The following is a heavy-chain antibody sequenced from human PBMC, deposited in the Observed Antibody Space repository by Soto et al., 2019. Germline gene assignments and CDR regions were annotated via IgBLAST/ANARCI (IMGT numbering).Heavy chain of an antibody. D-gene: IGHD6-13*01. CDR2: ISYDGSNK. CDR3: AKDSSSWYADTYYYYGMDV. CDR1: GFTFSSYG. Sequence: GGSLRLSCAASGFTFSSYGMHWVRQAPGKGLEWVAVISYDGSNKYYADSVKGRFTISRDNSKNTLYLQMNSLRAEDTAVYYCAKDSSSWYADTYYYYGMDVWGQGTTVTVSS. V-gene: IGHV3-30*18. J-gene: IGHJ6*02.